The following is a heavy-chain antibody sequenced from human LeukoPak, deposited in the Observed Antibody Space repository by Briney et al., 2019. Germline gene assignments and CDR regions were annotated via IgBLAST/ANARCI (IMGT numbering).Heavy chain of an antibody. CDR1: GGSISSSSYY. V-gene: IGHV4-61*02. J-gene: IGHJ4*02. D-gene: IGHD6-13*01. Sequence: PSETLSLTCTVSGGSISSSSYYWGWIRQPAGKGLEWIGRFYTSGSTNYNPSLKSRVTISVDTSNNQFSLKLSSVTAADTAVYYCATQDSSSWYFDYWGQGTLVTVSS. CDR2: FYTSGST. CDR3: ATQDSSSWYFDY.